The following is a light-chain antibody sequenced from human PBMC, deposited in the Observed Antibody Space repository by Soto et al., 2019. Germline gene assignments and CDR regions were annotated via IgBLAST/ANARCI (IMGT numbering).Light chain of an antibody. CDR1: SSDVGSYNL. V-gene: IGLV2-23*01. CDR2: EGS. CDR3: CSYAGNATYV. Sequence: QSVLTQPVSVSGSPGQSITIPCTGISSDVGSYNLVSWYQQQPGKAPKLIIYEGSKRPSGISNRFSASKSGNTASLTISGLQAEDEADYYCCSYAGNATYVFGTGTKVTVL. J-gene: IGLJ1*01.